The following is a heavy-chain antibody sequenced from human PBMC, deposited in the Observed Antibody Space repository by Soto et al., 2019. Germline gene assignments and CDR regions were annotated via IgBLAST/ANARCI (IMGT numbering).Heavy chain of an antibody. J-gene: IGHJ6*02. D-gene: IGHD6-13*01. Sequence: ASVKVSCKASGYTFTSYGISWVRQAPGQGLEWMGWISAYNGNTNYAQKLQGRVTMTTDTSTSTAYMELRSLRSDDTAVYYCARFGALPSSSWTYYYYYYGMDVWGQGTTVIVSS. CDR1: GYTFTSYG. CDR3: ARFGALPSSSWTYYYYYYGMDV. V-gene: IGHV1-18*04. CDR2: ISAYNGNT.